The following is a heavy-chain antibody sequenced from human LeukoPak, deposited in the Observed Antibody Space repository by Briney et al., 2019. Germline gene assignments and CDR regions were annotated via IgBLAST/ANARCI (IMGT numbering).Heavy chain of an antibody. D-gene: IGHD5-12*01. CDR2: ISYDGSNK. CDR3: ARDRRGYSGYDSAGMDV. V-gene: IGHV3-30*04. CDR1: GFTFSSYA. J-gene: IGHJ6*04. Sequence: PGGSLRLSCAASGFTFSSYAMHWVRQAPGKGPEWVAVISYDGSNKYYADSVKGRFTISRDNSKNTLYLQMNSLKAEDTAVYYCARDRRGYSGYDSAGMDVWGKGTTVTVSS.